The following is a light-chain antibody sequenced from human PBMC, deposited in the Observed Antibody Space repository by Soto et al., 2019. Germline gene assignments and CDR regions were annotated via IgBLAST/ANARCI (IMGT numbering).Light chain of an antibody. CDR3: QQRYNCPIT. CDR1: QSISGY. CDR2: AVS. V-gene: IGKV3-11*01. Sequence: IILTQSPGTLSLNTGERATLSCRASQSISGYLGWYQQKPGQAPRLLIYAVSNRAAGIPARFSGSGSGTDFTLTISSLEPEDFTVYYCQQRYNCPITFAHGTRME. J-gene: IGKJ5*01.